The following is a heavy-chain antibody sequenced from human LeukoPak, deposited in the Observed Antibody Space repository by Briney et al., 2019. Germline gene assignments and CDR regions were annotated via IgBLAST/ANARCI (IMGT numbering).Heavy chain of an antibody. CDR3: ARGTTMVTNYFDY. D-gene: IGHD5-18*01. J-gene: IGHJ4*02. Sequence: SVKVSCKASGGTFSSYAISWVRQAPGQGLEWMGGIIPIFGTANYAQKFQGRVTITADESTSTAYMELSSLRSEDTAVCYCARGTTMVTNYFDYWGQGTLVIVSS. CDR1: GGTFSSYA. CDR2: IIPIFGTA. V-gene: IGHV1-69*13.